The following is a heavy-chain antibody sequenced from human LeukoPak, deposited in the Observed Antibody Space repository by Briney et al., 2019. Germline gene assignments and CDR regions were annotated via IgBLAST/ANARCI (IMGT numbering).Heavy chain of an antibody. CDR2: ISSSSSTI. CDR3: ATDSVVVVPAALDY. J-gene: IGHJ4*02. D-gene: IGHD2-2*01. Sequence: GGSLRLSCAASGFTFSSYSMNWVRQAPGKGLEWVSYISSSSSTIYYADSVKGRFTISRDNAKNSLYLQMNSLTAEDTAVYYCATDSVVVVPAALDYWGQGTLVTVSS. CDR1: GFTFSSYS. V-gene: IGHV3-48*04.